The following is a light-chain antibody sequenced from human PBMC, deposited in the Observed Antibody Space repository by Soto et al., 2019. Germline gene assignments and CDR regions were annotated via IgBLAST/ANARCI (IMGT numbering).Light chain of an antibody. Sequence: QSVLTQPPSVSAAPGQKVTISCSGSSSNIGKNHVSWYQQLLGTAPKLLIYDNNKRPPAIPDRFSGSKSGTSATLDITGLQTGDEADFYCGTWDSSLTTWVFAGGTKLTVL. CDR3: GTWDSSLTTWV. V-gene: IGLV1-51*01. J-gene: IGLJ3*02. CDR2: DNN. CDR1: SSNIGKNH.